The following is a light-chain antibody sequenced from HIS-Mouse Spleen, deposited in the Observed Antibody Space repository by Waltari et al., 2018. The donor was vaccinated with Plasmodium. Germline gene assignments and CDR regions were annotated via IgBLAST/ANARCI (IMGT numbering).Light chain of an antibody. V-gene: IGLV1-40*01. CDR3: QSYDSSLSGSGV. J-gene: IGLJ3*02. CDR1: SSNIGAGYD. CDR2: GNS. Sequence: QSVLTQPPSVSGAPGQRVTISCTGSSSNIGAGYDVHWYQQLPGTAPKLLIYGNSNRPSGVPDRFSGSKSGTSASLAITGLQAEDEADYYCQSYDSSLSGSGV.